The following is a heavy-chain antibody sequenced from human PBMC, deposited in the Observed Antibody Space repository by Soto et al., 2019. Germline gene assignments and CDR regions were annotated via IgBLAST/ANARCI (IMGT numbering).Heavy chain of an antibody. CDR2: IYYSGST. CDR1: GGSISSSSYY. J-gene: IGHJ3*02. V-gene: IGHV4-39*01. Sequence: SETLSLTCAVSGGSISSSSYYWGWIRQPPGKGLEWIGSIYYSGSTYYNPSLKSRVTISVDTSKNQFSLKLSSVTAADTAVYYCARHGMQDDAFDIWGQGTMVTVSS. CDR3: ARHGMQDDAFDI.